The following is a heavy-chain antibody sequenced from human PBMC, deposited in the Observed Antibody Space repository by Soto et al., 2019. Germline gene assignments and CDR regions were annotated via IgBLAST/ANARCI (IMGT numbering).Heavy chain of an antibody. CDR2: IIPIFGTA. CDR1: GGTFSSYA. D-gene: IGHD1-7*01. V-gene: IGHV1-69*13. Sequence: SVKVSCKASGGTFSSYAISWVRQAPGQGLEWMGGIIPIFGTANYAQKFQGRVTITADESTSTAYMELSSLRSEDTAVYYCARGLELELRSWYFDYWGQGTLVTVSS. CDR3: ARGLELELRSWYFDY. J-gene: IGHJ4*02.